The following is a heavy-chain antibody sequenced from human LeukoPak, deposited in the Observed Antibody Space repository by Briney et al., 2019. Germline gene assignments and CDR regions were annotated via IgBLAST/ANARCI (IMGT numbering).Heavy chain of an antibody. CDR2: IIPIFGTA. CDR3: AGTYYYDSSGYYHYSL. J-gene: IGHJ4*02. V-gene: IGHV1-69*06. D-gene: IGHD3-22*01. Sequence: SVRVSCKASGGTFSSYAISWVRQAPGQGLEWMGGIIPIFGTANYAQKFQGRVTITADKSTSTAYMELSSLRSEDTAVYYCAGTYYYDSSGYYHYSLWGQGTLVTVSS. CDR1: GGTFSSYA.